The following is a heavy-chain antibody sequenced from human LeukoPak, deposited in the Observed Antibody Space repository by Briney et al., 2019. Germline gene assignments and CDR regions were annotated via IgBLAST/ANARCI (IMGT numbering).Heavy chain of an antibody. J-gene: IGHJ3*02. CDR1: GFAFSSYG. Sequence: GRSLRLSCAASGFAFSSYGMHWVRQAPGKGLEWVGVISYDGSNKYYADSVKGRFTISRDNSKNTLYLQMNSLRAEDTAVYYCAKDEGGYSSSSYRFGAFDIWGQGTMVTVSS. V-gene: IGHV3-30*18. CDR3: AKDEGGYSSSSYRFGAFDI. CDR2: ISYDGSNK. D-gene: IGHD6-13*01.